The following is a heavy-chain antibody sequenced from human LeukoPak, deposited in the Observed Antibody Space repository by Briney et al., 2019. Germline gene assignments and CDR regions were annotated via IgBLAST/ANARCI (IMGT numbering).Heavy chain of an antibody. CDR2: IYYSGST. V-gene: IGHV4-61*01. J-gene: IGHJ6*04. CDR1: GGSVSSGSYY. D-gene: IGHD2-15*01. CDR3: ARGVVVAAIGYYGMDV. Sequence: PSETLSLICTVSGGSVSSGSYYWSWSRQPPGRGLEWIVYIYYSGSTNYNPSLKSRVTISVDTSKNQFSLKLSSVTAADTAVYYCARGVVVAAIGYYGMDVWGKGTTVTVSS.